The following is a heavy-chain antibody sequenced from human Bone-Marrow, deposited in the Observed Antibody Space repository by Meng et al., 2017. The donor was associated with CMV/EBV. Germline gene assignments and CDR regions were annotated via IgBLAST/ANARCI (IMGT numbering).Heavy chain of an antibody. Sequence: ASVKVSCKASGYTFTSYDINWVRQAPGRGLEWMGWMNPNSGTAGYAQKFRGRVSMTRDTSMSTAYRELTSLRSQDTAIYYCARGPDILVAVAAPGWLDPWGQGTLVTVSS. D-gene: IGHD2-15*01. CDR1: GYTFTSYD. CDR3: ARGPDILVAVAAPGWLDP. J-gene: IGHJ5*02. CDR2: MNPNSGTA. V-gene: IGHV1-8*01.